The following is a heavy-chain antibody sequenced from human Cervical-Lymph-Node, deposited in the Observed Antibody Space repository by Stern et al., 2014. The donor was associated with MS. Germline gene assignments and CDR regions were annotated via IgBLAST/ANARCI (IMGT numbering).Heavy chain of an antibody. V-gene: IGHV1-2*06. CDR2: INPNSGGT. CDR1: GYTFTAYY. D-gene: IGHD3-22*01. CDR3: ARDTPNDSSGYFSY. Sequence: QVQLVQSGAEVRKPGASVKVSCKASGYTFTAYYMHWVRQAPGQGLEWMGRINPNSGGTNYAQKLQGRVTMTRDTSISTAYMELSRLRSYDTAVYYCARDTPNDSSGYFSYWGQGTPVTVSS. J-gene: IGHJ4*02.